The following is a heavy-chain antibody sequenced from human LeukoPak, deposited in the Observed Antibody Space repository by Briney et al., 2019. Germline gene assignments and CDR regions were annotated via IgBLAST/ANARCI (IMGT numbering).Heavy chain of an antibody. CDR3: ATDGGAAVWSAGHGFDY. CDR1: GDSISSSSHF. J-gene: IGHJ4*02. Sequence: SETLSLTCTVSGDSISSSSHFWGWIRQPPGKGLEWIGNIYYSGLTYHNPSLKSRVTISVDTSKNQFSLKLSSVTAADTAVYYCATDGGAAVWSAGHGFDYWGQGSLVTVSS. D-gene: IGHD1-26*01. V-gene: IGHV4-39*07. CDR2: IYYSGLT.